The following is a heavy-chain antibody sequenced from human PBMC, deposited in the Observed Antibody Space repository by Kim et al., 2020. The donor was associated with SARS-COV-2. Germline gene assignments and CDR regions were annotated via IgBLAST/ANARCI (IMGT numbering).Heavy chain of an antibody. V-gene: IGHV4-31*02. J-gene: IGHJ4*02. D-gene: IGHD3-22*01. Sequence: SRVTISVDTSKNQFSLKLSSVTAADTAVYYCARSPTQYYYDSSGYGGVDYWGQGTLVTVSS. CDR3: ARSPTQYYYDSSGYGGVDY.